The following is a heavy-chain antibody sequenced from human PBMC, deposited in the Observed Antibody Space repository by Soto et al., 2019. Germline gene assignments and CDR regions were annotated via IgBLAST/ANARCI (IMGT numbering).Heavy chain of an antibody. V-gene: IGHV4-34*01. CDR1: VGSFSGYY. J-gene: IGHJ5*02. Sequence: SESLSLTCAVYVGSFSGYYWSWIRQPPGKGLEWIGEINHSGSTNYNPSLKSRVTISVDTSKNQFSLKLSSVTAADTAVYYCARGRRLYCSSTSCYRGRWFDPWGQGTLVTVSS. D-gene: IGHD2-2*01. CDR2: INHSGST. CDR3: ARGRRLYCSSTSCYRGRWFDP.